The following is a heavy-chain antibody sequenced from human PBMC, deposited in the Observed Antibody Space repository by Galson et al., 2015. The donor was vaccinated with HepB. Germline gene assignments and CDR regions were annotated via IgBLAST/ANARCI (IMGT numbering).Heavy chain of an antibody. Sequence: SLRLSCAASGFTFRSHAMNWVRQAPGRGLEWVSAISYFGISTEYADSVRGRFTVSRDDSTNALYLQMTGLRAEDTAVYYCAKDIYSRSFSHYFDSWGQGTPVTVSS. CDR2: ISYFGIST. V-gene: IGHV3-23*01. D-gene: IGHD1-26*01. CDR1: GFTFRSHA. J-gene: IGHJ4*02. CDR3: AKDIYSRSFSHYFDS.